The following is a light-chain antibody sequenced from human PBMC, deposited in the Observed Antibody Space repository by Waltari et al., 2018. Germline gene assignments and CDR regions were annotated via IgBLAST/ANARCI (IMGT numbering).Light chain of an antibody. CDR2: GVS. Sequence: QSALTQPASVSGSPGQSITISCTGTSSDVGFYNYVSWYHQHPGKAPKLMIYGVSERPSGVSNRFSGSKSGNTASLTISGLQAEDEADYYCNSYAGSSSWVFGGGTKLTVL. CDR3: NSYAGSSSWV. J-gene: IGLJ3*02. V-gene: IGLV2-14*01. CDR1: SSDVGFYNY.